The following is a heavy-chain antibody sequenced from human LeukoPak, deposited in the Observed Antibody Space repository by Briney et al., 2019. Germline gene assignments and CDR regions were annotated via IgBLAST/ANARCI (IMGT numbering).Heavy chain of an antibody. CDR2: ISKSASNM. V-gene: IGHV3-48*03. CDR1: GFSDNTKE. J-gene: IGHJ4*02. CDR3: ARETAVAGNDY. D-gene: IGHD6-19*01. Sequence: GGSLRLSCEASGFSDNTKEMLLLRQAPGQGLEWVSYISKSASNMYYADSVKGRFTISRDNAKNSLYLQMNSLRVEDTAVYYCARETAVAGNDYWGQGTLVTVSS.